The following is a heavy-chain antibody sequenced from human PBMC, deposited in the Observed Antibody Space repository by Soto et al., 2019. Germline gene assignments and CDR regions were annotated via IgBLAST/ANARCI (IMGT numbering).Heavy chain of an antibody. CDR2: VYHSGAT. CDR1: GASISNRN. V-gene: IGHV4-59*11. J-gene: IGHJ4*02. D-gene: IGHD6-13*01. Sequence: SETLSLTCTFSGASISNRNWSWIRQSPGKGPEWIGYVYHSGATNYNPSLETRVTISLDSSKNQFSLKLNSVTAADTAVYYCATRPPGATWYGVFDYWSQGTLVTVS. CDR3: ATRPPGATWYGVFDY.